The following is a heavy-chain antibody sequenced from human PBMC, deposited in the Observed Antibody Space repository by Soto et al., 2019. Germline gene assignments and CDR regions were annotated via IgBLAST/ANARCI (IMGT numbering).Heavy chain of an antibody. Sequence: QVQLVQSGAEVKKPGASVKVSCKASGYTFTSYAMHWVRQAPGQRLEWMGWINAGNGNTKYSQKFQGRVTITRDTSASTAYMELSSLRSEDTAVYYCARDSRGKRFGEFGGIEDYWGQGTLVTVSS. CDR2: INAGNGNT. V-gene: IGHV1-3*01. D-gene: IGHD3-10*01. CDR1: GYTFTSYA. J-gene: IGHJ4*02. CDR3: ARDSRGKRFGEFGGIEDY.